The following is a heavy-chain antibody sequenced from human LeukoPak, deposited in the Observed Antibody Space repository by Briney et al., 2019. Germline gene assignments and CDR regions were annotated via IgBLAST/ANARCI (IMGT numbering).Heavy chain of an antibody. CDR3: ARKTALSGDYDWFDP. Sequence: SETLSLTCTVSGGSIGSSSYYWGWIRQPPGKGLEWIGSIYYSGNTYYDPSLKSRVTISVDTSKNQFSLKLSSVTAADTAVYYCARKTALSGDYDWFDPWGQGTLVTVSS. J-gene: IGHJ5*02. CDR2: IYYSGNT. D-gene: IGHD4-17*01. V-gene: IGHV4-39*07. CDR1: GGSIGSSSYY.